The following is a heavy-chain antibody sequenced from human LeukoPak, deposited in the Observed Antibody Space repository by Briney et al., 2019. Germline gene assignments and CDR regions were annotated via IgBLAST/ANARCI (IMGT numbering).Heavy chain of an antibody. CDR3: ARGHILYYYRYMDV. J-gene: IGHJ6*03. CDR1: GGTFSSYA. Sequence: WASVTVSCKASGGTFSSYAISWVRQAPGQGLEWMGRIIPIFGTANYAQKFQGRVTITADKSTSTAYMELSSLRSEDTAVYYCARGHILYYYRYMDVWGKGTTVTVSS. V-gene: IGHV1-69*06. CDR2: IIPIFGTA.